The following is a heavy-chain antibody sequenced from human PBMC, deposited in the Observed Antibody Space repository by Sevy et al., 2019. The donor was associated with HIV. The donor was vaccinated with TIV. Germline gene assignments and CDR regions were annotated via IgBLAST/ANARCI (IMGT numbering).Heavy chain of an antibody. D-gene: IGHD4-17*01. J-gene: IGHJ1*01. CDR1: GYTFTGYY. CDR2: INPNSGGT. Sequence: ASVKVSCKASGYTFTGYYIHWVRQAPGQGLEWMGRINPNSGGTNYAQKFQGRVTMTRDTSISTAYMELSRLRSDDTAVYYCASTMTTVTTFAEYFQHWGQGTLVTVSS. CDR3: ASTMTTVTTFAEYFQH. V-gene: IGHV1-2*06.